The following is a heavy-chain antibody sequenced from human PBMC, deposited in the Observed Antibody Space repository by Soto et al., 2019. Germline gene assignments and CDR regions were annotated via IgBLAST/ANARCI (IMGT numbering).Heavy chain of an antibody. CDR3: TTKTRLVPDYYYGMDV. D-gene: IGHD6-19*01. J-gene: IGHJ6*02. CDR2: IKSKTDGGTT. CDR1: GFTFSNAW. V-gene: IGHV3-15*01. Sequence: PGGSLRLSCAASGFTFSNAWMSWARQAPGKGLEWVGRIKSKTDGGTTDYAAPVKGRFTISRDDSKNTLYLQMNSLKTEDTAVYYCTTKTRLVPDYYYGMDVWGQGTTVTVSS.